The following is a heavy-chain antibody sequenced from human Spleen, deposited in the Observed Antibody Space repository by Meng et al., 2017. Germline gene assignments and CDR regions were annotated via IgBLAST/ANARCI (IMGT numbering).Heavy chain of an antibody. Sequence: QVQLVESGGGMVKPGGSLRLSCAASRFTFSDYYMSWIRQAPGKGLEWVSYISSSGSTIYYADSVKGRFTISRDNSKNTLFLQMNSLRAEDTAIYYCANHYSSSWYYWGPGTLVTVSS. V-gene: IGHV3-11*01. CDR2: ISSSGSTI. CDR1: RFTFSDYY. J-gene: IGHJ4*02. D-gene: IGHD6-6*01. CDR3: ANHYSSSWYY.